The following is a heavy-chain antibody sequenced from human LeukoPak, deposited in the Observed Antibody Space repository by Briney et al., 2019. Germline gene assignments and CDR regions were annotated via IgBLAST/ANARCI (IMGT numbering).Heavy chain of an antibody. CDR2: ISYDESYR. J-gene: IGHJ4*02. CDR1: GFTFSSYA. V-gene: IGHV3-30-3*01. Sequence: PGGSLRLSCAASGFTFSSYAMHWVRQAPGKGLEWVALISYDESYRYYADSVKARFTISRDNSKNTLYLQMNSLRAEDTAIYYCARVQWELLYPDYWGQGTLVTVSS. CDR3: ARVQWELLYPDY. D-gene: IGHD1-26*01.